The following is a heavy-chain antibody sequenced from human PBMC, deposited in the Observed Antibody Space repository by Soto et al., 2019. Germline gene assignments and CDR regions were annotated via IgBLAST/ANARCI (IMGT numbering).Heavy chain of an antibody. CDR1: GFTFSSYG. V-gene: IGHV3-30*18. CDR2: ISYDGSNK. D-gene: IGHD3-16*01. CDR3: AKAPETLRSIRAYDDWLDP. J-gene: IGHJ5*02. Sequence: PGGSLRLSCAASGFTFSSYGMHWVRQAPGKGLEWVAVISYDGSNKYYADSVKGRFTISRDNSKNTLYLQMNSLRAEDTAVYYCAKAPETLRSIRAYDDWLDPWGQGTLVTVYS.